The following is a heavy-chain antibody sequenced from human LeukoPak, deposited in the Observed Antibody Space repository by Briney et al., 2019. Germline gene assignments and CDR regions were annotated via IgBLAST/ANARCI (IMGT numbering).Heavy chain of an antibody. D-gene: IGHD1-1*01. J-gene: IGHJ2*01. CDR1: GFTFSSYS. Sequence: GGSLRLSCAASGFTFSSYSMSWVRQAPGKGLEWVSAISGGGENTYYGDSVKGRFTISRDNSKNTLYLQMNSLRAEDTATYYCAKPRAMTTGVGRYFDLWGRGTLVTVSS. V-gene: IGHV3-23*01. CDR3: AKPRAMTTGVGRYFDL. CDR2: ISGGGENT.